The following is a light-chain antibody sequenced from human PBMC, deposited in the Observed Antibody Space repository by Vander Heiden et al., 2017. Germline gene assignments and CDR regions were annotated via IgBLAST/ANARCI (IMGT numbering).Light chain of an antibody. Sequence: EIVLTQSPATLSLSPGARATLSCRASQSVSSYLAWYPQKPGQAPMLLIYDASNRATGIPARFSGSGSGTDFTLTISSLEPEDFAVYYCQQRSNWPRGTFGQGTRLEIK. CDR3: QQRSNWPRGT. V-gene: IGKV3-11*01. CDR1: QSVSSY. J-gene: IGKJ5*01. CDR2: DAS.